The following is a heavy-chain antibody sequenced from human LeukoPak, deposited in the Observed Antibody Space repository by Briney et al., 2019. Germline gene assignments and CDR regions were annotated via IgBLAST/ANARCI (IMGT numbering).Heavy chain of an antibody. V-gene: IGHV3-66*01. CDR3: ARDLRY. CDR1: GFTVSSNY. J-gene: IGHJ4*02. Sequence: GGALRLSCAVSGFTVSSNYMSWVRQAPGKGLEWVSVIYSGGSTYYADSVKGRFTISRDNSKNTLYLQMNSLRAEDKAVYYCARDLRYWGQGTLVTVSS. CDR2: IYSGGST. D-gene: IGHD5/OR15-5a*01.